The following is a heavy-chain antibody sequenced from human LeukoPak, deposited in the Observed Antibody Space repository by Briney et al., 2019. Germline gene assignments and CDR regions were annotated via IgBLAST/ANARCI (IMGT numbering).Heavy chain of an antibody. CDR2: IHHSEST. CDR1: GDSISSNYW. Sequence: SETLSLTCAVSGDSISSNYWWTWVRQPPGKGLEWIGEIHHSESTNFNPSLKSRVTISVDKSKNQFSLKLSSVTAADTAVYYCARGGLYDYVWGSYRSDAFDIWGQGTMVTVSS. V-gene: IGHV4-4*02. D-gene: IGHD3-16*02. CDR3: ARGGLYDYVWGSYRSDAFDI. J-gene: IGHJ3*02.